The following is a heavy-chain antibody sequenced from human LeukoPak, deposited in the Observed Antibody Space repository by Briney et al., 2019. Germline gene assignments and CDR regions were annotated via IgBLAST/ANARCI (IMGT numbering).Heavy chain of an antibody. CDR1: GFTFSSYA. Sequence: GGSLRLSCAASGFTFSSYAMSWVRQAPGKGLEWVSAINGSGGSTYYADSVKGRFTISRDNSKNTLFLQMNSLRAEDTAVYYCAKTIRGSGSSSSSYPFDIWGQGTMVTVSS. CDR2: INGSGGST. CDR3: AKTIRGSGSSSSSYPFDI. V-gene: IGHV3-23*01. D-gene: IGHD3-10*01. J-gene: IGHJ3*02.